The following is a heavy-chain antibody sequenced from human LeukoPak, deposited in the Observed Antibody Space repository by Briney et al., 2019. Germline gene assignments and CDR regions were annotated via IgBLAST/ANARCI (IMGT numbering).Heavy chain of an antibody. Sequence: SETLSLTCTVSGGSISSYYWSWIRQPAGKGLEWIGRIYTSGSTNYNPSLKSRVNMSVDTSKNQFSLKLSSATAADTAVYYCARDPRPHYGSGSYYNEGDWFDPWGQGTLVTVSS. CDR2: IYTSGST. V-gene: IGHV4-4*07. CDR3: ARDPRPHYGSGSYYNEGDWFDP. J-gene: IGHJ5*02. CDR1: GGSISSYY. D-gene: IGHD3-10*01.